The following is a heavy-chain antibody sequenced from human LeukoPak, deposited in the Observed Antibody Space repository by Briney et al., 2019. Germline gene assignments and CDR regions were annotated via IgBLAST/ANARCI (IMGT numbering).Heavy chain of an antibody. CDR2: IRFDGSNK. J-gene: IGHJ4*02. D-gene: IGHD3-10*01. V-gene: IGHV3-30*02. Sequence: GGSLRLSCAASEFTFSSYGMHWVRQAPGKGLEWVTFIRFDGSNKYYADSVKGRFTISRDNSKHTLFLQMNSLRPEDTAVYYCAKGTKGYSGSGSFYLSRDHFISRWGQGTLVTVSS. CDR1: EFTFSSYG. CDR3: AKGTKGYSGSGSFYLSRDHFISR.